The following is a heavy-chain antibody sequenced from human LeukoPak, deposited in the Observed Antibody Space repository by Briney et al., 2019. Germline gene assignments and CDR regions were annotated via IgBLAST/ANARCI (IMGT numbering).Heavy chain of an antibody. CDR3: ARTDRHWSSVDP. D-gene: IGHD2-8*02. Sequence: SETLSLTCAVSGYSISSSNWWGWIRPPPGKGLEWIGYIYYSGTTYYSPSLKSRVTMSVDTSKNQFSLKLSSVTAVDTAVYYCARTDRHWSSVDPWGQGTLVTVSS. J-gene: IGHJ5*02. CDR2: IYYSGTT. V-gene: IGHV4-28*01. CDR1: GYSISSSNW.